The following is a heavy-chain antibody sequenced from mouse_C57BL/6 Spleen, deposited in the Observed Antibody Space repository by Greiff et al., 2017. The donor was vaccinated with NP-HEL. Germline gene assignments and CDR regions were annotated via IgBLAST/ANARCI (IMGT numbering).Heavy chain of an antibody. CDR3: ARGGFDY. J-gene: IGHJ2*01. Sequence: VQLQQPWAELVKPGASVKLSCKASGYTFTSYWMQWVKQRPGQGLEWIGEIDPSDSYTNYNQKFKGKATLTVDTSSSTAYMQLSSLTSEDSAVYYCARGGFDYWGQGTTLTVSS. CDR1: GYTFTSYW. D-gene: IGHD1-1*02. V-gene: IGHV1-50*01. CDR2: IDPSDSYT.